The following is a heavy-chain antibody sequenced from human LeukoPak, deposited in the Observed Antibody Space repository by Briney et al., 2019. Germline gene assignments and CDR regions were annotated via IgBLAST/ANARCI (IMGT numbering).Heavy chain of an antibody. J-gene: IGHJ3*01. CDR2: INTDTGNP. Sequence: GASVKVSCKASGYKFNDYGMNWVRQAPGQGLEWMGWINTDTGNPTYAQGFTVRFVFSINKSVDTTYLQIISLKAEDTEIYYCAREIKRFNLWGQGTMVTVSS. CDR1: GYKFNDYG. CDR3: AREIKRFNL. V-gene: IGHV7-4-1*02. D-gene: IGHD5-24*01.